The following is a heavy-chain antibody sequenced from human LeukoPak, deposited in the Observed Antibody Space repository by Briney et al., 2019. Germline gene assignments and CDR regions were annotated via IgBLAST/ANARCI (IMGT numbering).Heavy chain of an antibody. CDR3: ARHAVGATDPFFDY. V-gene: IGHV4-34*01. Sequence: SETLSLTCAVYGGSFSGYYWSWIRQPPGKGLEWIGEINHSGSTNYNPSLKSRVTISVDTSKNQFSLKLSSVTAADTAVYYCARHAVGATDPFFDYWGQGTLVTVSS. CDR1: GGSFSGYY. D-gene: IGHD1-26*01. J-gene: IGHJ4*02. CDR2: INHSGST.